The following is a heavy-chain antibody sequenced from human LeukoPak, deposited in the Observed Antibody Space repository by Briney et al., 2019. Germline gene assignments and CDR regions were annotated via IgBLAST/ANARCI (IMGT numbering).Heavy chain of an antibody. Sequence: SVKVSCKASGGTFGSYAISWVRQAPGQGLEWMGGIIPIFGTANYAQKFQGRVTITTDESTSTAYMELSSLRSEDTAVYYCASQTKRYCSSTSCPMGNAFDIWGQGTMVTVSS. CDR2: IIPIFGTA. D-gene: IGHD2-2*01. CDR1: GGTFGSYA. CDR3: ASQTKRYCSSTSCPMGNAFDI. V-gene: IGHV1-69*05. J-gene: IGHJ3*02.